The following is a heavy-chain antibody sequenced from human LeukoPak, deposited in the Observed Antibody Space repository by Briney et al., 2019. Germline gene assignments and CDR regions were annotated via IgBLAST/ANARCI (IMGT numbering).Heavy chain of an antibody. CDR3: ARHPSLWLVIIDY. CDR1: GGSISSSSYY. J-gene: IGHJ4*02. V-gene: IGHV4-39*01. CDR2: IYYSGST. D-gene: IGHD6-19*01. Sequence: SETLSLTCTVSGGSISSSSYYWGWIRQPPGKGLEWIGSIYYSGSTYYNPSLKSRVTISVDTSKNQFSLKLSSVTAADTAVYYCARHPSLWLVIIDYWGQGTLVTVSS.